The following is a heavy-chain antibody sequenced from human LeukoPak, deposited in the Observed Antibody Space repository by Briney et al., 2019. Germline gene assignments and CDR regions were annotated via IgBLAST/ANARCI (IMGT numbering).Heavy chain of an antibody. V-gene: IGHV3-23*01. CDR3: AKGGSSYSEMDY. CDR1: GFTFSSYG. Sequence: GGTLRLSCAASGFTFSSYGMSWVRQAPGKGLEWVSAIRGSGGSTYYADSVKGRFTISRDNSKNTLYLQMNSLRAEDTAVYYCAKGGSSYSEMDYWGQGTLVTVSS. D-gene: IGHD3-22*01. J-gene: IGHJ4*02. CDR2: IRGSGGST.